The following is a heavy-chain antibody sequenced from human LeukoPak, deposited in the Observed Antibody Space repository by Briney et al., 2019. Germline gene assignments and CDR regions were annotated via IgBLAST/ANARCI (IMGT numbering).Heavy chain of an antibody. CDR1: GGSVSRGGYY. Sequence: SETLSLTCTVSGGSVSRGGYYWNWIRQHPGKGLEWIGFTSYSEGTYYNPSLMSRITISVDRSQNQFSLKMRDVTDADTAVYFCAAADWESFYFDSWGQGALVAVSS. CDR2: TSYSEGT. CDR3: AAADWESFYFDS. V-gene: IGHV4-31*03. D-gene: IGHD1-26*01. J-gene: IGHJ4*02.